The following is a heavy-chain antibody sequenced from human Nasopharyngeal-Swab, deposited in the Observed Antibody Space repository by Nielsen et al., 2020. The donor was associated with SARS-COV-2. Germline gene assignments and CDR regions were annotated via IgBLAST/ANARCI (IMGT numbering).Heavy chain of an antibody. D-gene: IGHD6-6*01. J-gene: IGHJ4*02. Sequence: GSLRLSCAVSGGSISSSNWWSWVRQPPGKGLEWIGEIYHSGSTNYNPSLKSRVTISVDKSKNQFSLKLSSVTAADTAVYYCASQYSSSGFDYWGQGTLVTVSS. CDR3: ASQYSSSGFDY. CDR2: IYHSGST. CDR1: GGSISSSNW. V-gene: IGHV4-4*02.